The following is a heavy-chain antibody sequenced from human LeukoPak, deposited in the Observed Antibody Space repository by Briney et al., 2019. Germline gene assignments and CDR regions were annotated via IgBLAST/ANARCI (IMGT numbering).Heavy chain of an antibody. CDR3: ASSRRLVQDY. CDR2: INHSGST. D-gene: IGHD6-19*01. J-gene: IGHJ4*02. V-gene: IGHV4-34*01. CDR1: GGSFSGSY. Sequence: SETLSLTCAVYGGSFSGSYWSWIRQPPGKGLEWIGEINHSGSTNYNPSLKSRVTISVDTSKNQFSLKLSSVTAADTAVYYCASSRRLVQDYWGQGTLVTVSS.